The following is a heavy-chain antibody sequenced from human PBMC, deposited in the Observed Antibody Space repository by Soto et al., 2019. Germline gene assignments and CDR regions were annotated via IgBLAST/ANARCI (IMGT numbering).Heavy chain of an antibody. Sequence: SLRLSCAASGFTFSSYAMHWVRQAPGKGLEWVAVISYDGSNKYYADSVKGRFTISRDNSKNTLYLQMNSLRAEDTAVYYCARDRYYYDSSGYYSSKYYYGMDVWGQGTTVTVSS. V-gene: IGHV3-30-3*01. CDR3: ARDRYYYDSSGYYSSKYYYGMDV. CDR2: ISYDGSNK. J-gene: IGHJ6*02. D-gene: IGHD3-22*01. CDR1: GFTFSSYA.